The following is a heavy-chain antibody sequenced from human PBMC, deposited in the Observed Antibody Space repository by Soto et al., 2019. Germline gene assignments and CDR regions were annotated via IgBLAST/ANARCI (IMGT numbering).Heavy chain of an antibody. V-gene: IGHV6-1*01. J-gene: IGHJ1*01. CDR3: ARASLGYCSGGSCYFKYFQH. CDR1: RDSVSSNSAA. D-gene: IGHD2-15*01. CDR2: TYYRSKWYN. Sequence: SQTLSLTCAISRDSVSSNSAAWNWVRQSPSRGLEWLGRTYYRSKWYNDYAVSVKSRITINPDTSKNQFSLQLNSVTPEDTAVYYCARASLGYCSGGSCYFKYFQHWGQGTLVTVSS.